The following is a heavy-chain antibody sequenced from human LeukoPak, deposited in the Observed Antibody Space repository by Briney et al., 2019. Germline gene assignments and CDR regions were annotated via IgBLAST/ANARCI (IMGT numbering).Heavy chain of an antibody. D-gene: IGHD3-9*01. Sequence: VASVKVSCKASGYTFTSYGISWVRQAPGQGLEWMGWISAYNGNTNYAQKLQGRVTMTTDTSTSTAYMELRSLRSDDTAVYYCARLDPHGVYFDWLSKHYSIDYWGQGTLVTVSS. CDR3: ARLDPHGVYFDWLSKHYSIDY. J-gene: IGHJ4*02. CDR1: GYTFTSYG. V-gene: IGHV1-18*01. CDR2: ISAYNGNT.